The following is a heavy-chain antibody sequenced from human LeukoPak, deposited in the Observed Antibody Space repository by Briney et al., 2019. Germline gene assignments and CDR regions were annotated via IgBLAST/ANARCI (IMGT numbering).Heavy chain of an antibody. CDR3: ARTFIVGPTNPFDI. CDR2: IYYSGST. J-gene: IGHJ3*02. CDR1: GGSISSSSYY. D-gene: IGHD1-26*01. Sequence: SETLSLTCTVSGGSISSSSYYWGWIRQPPGKGLEWIGSIYYSGSTYYNPSLKSRVTISVDTSKNQFSLKLSSVTAADTAVYYCARTFIVGPTNPFDIWGQGTMVTVSS. V-gene: IGHV4-39*01.